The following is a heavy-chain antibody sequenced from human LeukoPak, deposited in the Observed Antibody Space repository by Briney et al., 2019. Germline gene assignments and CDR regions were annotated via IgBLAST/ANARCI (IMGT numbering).Heavy chain of an antibody. D-gene: IGHD3-3*01. CDR2: IYYSGST. Sequence: SETLSLTCTVSGGSISSSSYYWGWIRQPPGKGLEWIGSIYYSGSTYYNPSLKSRVTISVDTSKNQFSLKLSSVTAADTAVYYCARAQRYDFWSGYYFDYWGQGTLVTVSS. CDR3: ARAQRYDFWSGYYFDY. V-gene: IGHV4-39*07. CDR1: GGSISSSSYY. J-gene: IGHJ4*02.